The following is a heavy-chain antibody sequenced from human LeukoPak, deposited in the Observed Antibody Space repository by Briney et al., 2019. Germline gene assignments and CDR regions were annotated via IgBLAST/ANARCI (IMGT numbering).Heavy chain of an antibody. D-gene: IGHD4-17*01. J-gene: IGHJ3*02. Sequence: SETLSLTCTVSGGSVSSGDYYWRWIRQPRGRGLEWIVYIYLNGSIYHNPSLRGRITISLDTSKNQFSLKLNSVTAAATAVFYCARVNVAYGDHRGLLGHAFDIWGQGTMVTVSS. CDR1: GGSVSSGDYY. CDR3: ARVNVAYGDHRGLLGHAFDI. V-gene: IGHV4-30-4*01. CDR2: IYLNGSI.